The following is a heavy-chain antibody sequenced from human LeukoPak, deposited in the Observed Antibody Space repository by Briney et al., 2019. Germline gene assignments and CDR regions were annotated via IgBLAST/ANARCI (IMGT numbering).Heavy chain of an antibody. CDR2: ISWNSGSI. CDR1: GFPYDDYA. V-gene: IGHV3-9*01. D-gene: IGHD7-27*01. J-gene: IGHJ6*02. Sequence: GRSLRHSCAASGFPYDDYAMLWARQAPGRGLEGVSGISWNSGSIGNADSVKGRFTISRDNAKHALYLQMNSLRAEDTALYYCAKRLGYYYYYSMDVWGQGTTVTVTS. CDR3: AKRLGYYYYYSMDV.